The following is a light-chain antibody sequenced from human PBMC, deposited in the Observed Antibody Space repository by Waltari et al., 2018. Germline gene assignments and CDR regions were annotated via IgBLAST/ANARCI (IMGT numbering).Light chain of an antibody. J-gene: IGLJ2*01. V-gene: IGLV2-23*03. CDR3: CSFASPNTVI. Sequence: QSALTQPASVSGSPGQSITISCTGTSSDIGGYKLVSWYQQHPGRAPKLLVYEGSKRPSGVSSGFAGAKSGNTASLTISGSPAEAEANYSCCSFASPNTVIFGGGTKLTVL. CDR1: SSDIGGYKL. CDR2: EGS.